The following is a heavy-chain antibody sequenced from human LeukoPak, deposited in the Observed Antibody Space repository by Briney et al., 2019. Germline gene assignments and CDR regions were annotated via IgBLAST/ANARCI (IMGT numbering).Heavy chain of an antibody. D-gene: IGHD3-22*01. V-gene: IGHV3-21*04. J-gene: IGHJ4*02. CDR2: ISSSSTYI. CDR3: AKVSGRYYDSSGHFDY. Sequence: SGGSLRLSCAASGFSFSNYSMNWVRQAPGKGLEWVSSISSSSTYIYYADSVKGRFTISRDNAENSLYLQMNSLRADDMALYYCAKVSGRYYDSSGHFDYWGQGTLVTVSS. CDR1: GFSFSNYS.